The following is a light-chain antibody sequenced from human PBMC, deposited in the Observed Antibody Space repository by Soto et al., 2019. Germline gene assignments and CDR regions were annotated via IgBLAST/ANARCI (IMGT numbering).Light chain of an antibody. CDR1: QNVRNTY. CDR2: PAS. J-gene: IGKJ3*01. Sequence: DIVLTQSPGTLSLSPGESATLSCRASQNVRNTYLAWYQQKAGQAPSLLIYPASSRATGIPDRFSGSGSGTDFTLTITGLEPEDFAVYYCQQYGSSPDLITFGPGTKVDIK. CDR3: QQYGSSPDLIT. V-gene: IGKV3-20*01.